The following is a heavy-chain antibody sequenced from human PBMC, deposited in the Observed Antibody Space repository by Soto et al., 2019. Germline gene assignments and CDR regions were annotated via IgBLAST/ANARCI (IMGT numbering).Heavy chain of an antibody. CDR2: IYYSGNT. CDR3: ARDRLMATSGTARHYFGLDV. CDR1: GGSIRSGGYY. D-gene: IGHD2-8*01. Sequence: SETLSLTCTVSGGSIRSGGYYWSWVRQNPRRGLEWIGNIYYSGNTYYNPSLKSRLTISVDTSKNQFSLNLSSVTAADTAVYYCARDRLMATSGTARHYFGLDVWGQGTTVTVSS. J-gene: IGHJ6*02. V-gene: IGHV4-31*03.